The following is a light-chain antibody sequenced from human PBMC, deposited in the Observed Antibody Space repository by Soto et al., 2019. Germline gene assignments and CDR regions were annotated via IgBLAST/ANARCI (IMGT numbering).Light chain of an antibody. V-gene: IGLV1-44*01. Sequence: QSVLTRPPSASGTPGQTITISCSGSNSNIGSHTVNWYQHLPGTAPKLLIYSNDQRPSGVPDRFSGSKSGTSASLAIYGLQSEDEADYYCSAWDDSLYLVFGEGTKLTVL. CDR1: NSNIGSHT. J-gene: IGLJ3*02. CDR3: SAWDDSLYLV. CDR2: SND.